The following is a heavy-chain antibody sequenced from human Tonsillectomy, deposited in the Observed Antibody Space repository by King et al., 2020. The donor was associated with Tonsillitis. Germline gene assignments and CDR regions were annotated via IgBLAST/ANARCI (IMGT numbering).Heavy chain of an antibody. CDR1: GGSISSGGYS. Sequence: LQLQESGSGLVKPSQTLSLTCAVSGGSISSGGYSWSWIRQPPGKGLEWIGYIYHSGSTYYNPSLKSRVTISVDRSKNQFSLKLSSVTAAYTAVYYCARKKVHFDYWGQGTLVTVSS. D-gene: IGHD4/OR15-4a*01. CDR3: ARKKVHFDY. CDR2: IYHSGST. J-gene: IGHJ4*02. V-gene: IGHV4-30-2*01.